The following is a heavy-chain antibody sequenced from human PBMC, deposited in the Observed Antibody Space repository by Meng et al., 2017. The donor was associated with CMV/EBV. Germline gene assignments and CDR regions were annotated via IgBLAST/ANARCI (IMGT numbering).Heavy chain of an antibody. D-gene: IGHD2-2*02. J-gene: IGHJ6*02. CDR2: MNPNTGDT. Sequence: ASVKVSCKTSGYNFANYDINWVRQAPGQGLEWMGWMNPNTGDTGYAQKFQGRVTMTRDNSTSTAFMELNSLRSEDTAIYFCARGGYCDSTSCYSRPPSYYYGLDFWGQGITVTVSS. CDR3: ARGGYCDSTSCYSRPPSYYYGLDF. CDR1: GYNFANYD. V-gene: IGHV1-8*01.